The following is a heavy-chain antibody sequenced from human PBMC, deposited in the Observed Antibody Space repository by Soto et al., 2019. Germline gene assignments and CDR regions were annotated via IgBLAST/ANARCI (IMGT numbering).Heavy chain of an antibody. D-gene: IGHD2-2*02. Sequence: QVQLVESGGGVVQPGRSLRLSCAASGFTFSSYAMHWVRQAPGKGLEWVAVISYDGSNKYYADSVKGRFTISRDNSKNTLYLQMNSLRAEYTAVYYCAREIVVVPAAISPKSLDYWGQGTLVTVSS. CDR2: ISYDGSNK. CDR1: GFTFSSYA. CDR3: AREIVVVPAAISPKSLDY. J-gene: IGHJ4*02. V-gene: IGHV3-30-3*01.